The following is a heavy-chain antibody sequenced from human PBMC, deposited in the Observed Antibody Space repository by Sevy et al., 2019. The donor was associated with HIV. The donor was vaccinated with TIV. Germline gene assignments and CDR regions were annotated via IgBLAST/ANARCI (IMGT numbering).Heavy chain of an antibody. CDR2: LSFGGGEI. J-gene: IGHJ4*02. V-gene: IGHV3-23*01. D-gene: IGHD2-8*01. CDR3: AREGCTKPHDY. CDR1: GFTFSKYS. Sequence: GGSLRLSCAASGFTFSKYSMSWVRQPPGQGLDWVSTLSFGGGEINYADSVKGRFTISRDNSKSSVYLQMNNLRPEDTAVYYCAREGCTKPHDYWGQGTLVTVSS.